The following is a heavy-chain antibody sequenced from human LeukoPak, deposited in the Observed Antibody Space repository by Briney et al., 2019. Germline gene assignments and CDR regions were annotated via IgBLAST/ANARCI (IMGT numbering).Heavy chain of an antibody. V-gene: IGHV4-59*01. CDR1: GGSISSFY. J-gene: IGHJ4*02. CDR2: IHYSGST. CDR3: ARALARGFDY. D-gene: IGHD3-10*01. Sequence: PSETLSLTCTVSGGSISSFYWSWIRQPPGKGLEWIAFIHYSGSTNYNPSLKSRVTISVDTSKNQFSLKLSSVTAADTAVYYCARALARGFDYWGQGTLVTVSS.